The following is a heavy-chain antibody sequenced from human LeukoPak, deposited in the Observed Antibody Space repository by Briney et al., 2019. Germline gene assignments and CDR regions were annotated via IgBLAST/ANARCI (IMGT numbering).Heavy chain of an antibody. CDR1: GFTFSSYG. V-gene: IGHV3-23*01. CDR2: ISGSGGST. J-gene: IGHJ6*03. D-gene: IGHD1-20*01. Sequence: GGSLRLSCAASGFTFSSYGMSWVRQAPGKGLEWVSAISGSGGSTYYADSVKGRFTISRDNSKNTLYLQMNRLRAEDTAVYYCAKAHITGTPRRVEDYYYYYMDVWGKGTTVTISS. CDR3: AKAHITGTPRRVEDYYYYYMDV.